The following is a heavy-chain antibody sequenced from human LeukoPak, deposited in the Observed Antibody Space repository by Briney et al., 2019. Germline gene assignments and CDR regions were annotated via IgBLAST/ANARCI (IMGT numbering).Heavy chain of an antibody. Sequence: ASVKVSCKASGYTFTSYGISWVRQAPGQGLEWMGWIITYNGHTYYAQKFQGRLTMTTDTSTSTAYMELRSLRSDDTAVYYCAKTTVTSEDYFYYYMDVWGKGTTVTVS. J-gene: IGHJ6*03. CDR3: AKTTVTSEDYFYYYMDV. V-gene: IGHV1-18*01. CDR2: IITYNGHT. CDR1: GYTFTSYG. D-gene: IGHD4-17*01.